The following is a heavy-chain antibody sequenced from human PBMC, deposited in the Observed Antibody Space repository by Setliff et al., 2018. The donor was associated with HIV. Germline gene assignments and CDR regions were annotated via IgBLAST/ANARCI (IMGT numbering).Heavy chain of an antibody. CDR1: GASINSHNYY. Sequence: KASETLSLTCTVSGASINSHNYYWGWIRQSPGKGLEWIASIRSSGDTYYNPSLQSRVIISVDTSNNQISLKLTSVTAADTAVYYCTIPASSLAPNWGRGTQVTVSS. V-gene: IGHV4-39*01. CDR2: IRSSGDT. J-gene: IGHJ4*02. CDR3: TIPASSLAPN.